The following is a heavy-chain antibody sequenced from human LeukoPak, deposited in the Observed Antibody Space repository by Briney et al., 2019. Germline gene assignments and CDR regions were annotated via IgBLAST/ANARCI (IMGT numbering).Heavy chain of an antibody. D-gene: IGHD3-10*01. CDR3: AQAPTSDYHSLYYNYYMDV. J-gene: IGHJ6*03. V-gene: IGHV3-30*18. CDR1: GFTFRSYA. Sequence: GGSLRPSCAASGFTFRSYAMHWVRQAPGKGLEWVAVISYDGSNKYFGDSVKGRFTISRDNSKNTLYLQMDSLRAEDTAIYSTAQAPTSDYHSLYYNYYMDVWGKGTTVTVSS. CDR2: ISYDGSNK.